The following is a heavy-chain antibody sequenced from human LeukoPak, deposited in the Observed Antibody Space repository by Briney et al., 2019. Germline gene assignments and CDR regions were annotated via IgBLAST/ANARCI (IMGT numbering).Heavy chain of an antibody. Sequence: PSETLSLTCTVSGGSISSYYWSWIRRPPGKGLEWIGYIYYSGCTNYNPSLKSRVTISVDTSKNQFSLKLSSVTAADTAVYYCARDATARQYYYDSSGFDAFDIWGQGTMVTVSS. CDR2: IYYSGCT. D-gene: IGHD3-22*01. V-gene: IGHV4-59*01. J-gene: IGHJ3*02. CDR1: GGSISSYY. CDR3: ARDATARQYYYDSSGFDAFDI.